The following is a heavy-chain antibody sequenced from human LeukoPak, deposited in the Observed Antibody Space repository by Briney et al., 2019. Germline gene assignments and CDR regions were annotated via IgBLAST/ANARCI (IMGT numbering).Heavy chain of an antibody. CDR3: AREIRRSGLGSY. CDR2: INHSGST. V-gene: IGHV4-34*01. Sequence: SETLSLTCAVYGGSFSGYYWSWIRQPPGKGLEWIGEINHSGSTNYDPSLKGRLTISVDTSKNQFSLKLSSVTAADTAVYYCAREIRRSGLGSYWGQGTLVTVSS. J-gene: IGHJ4*02. D-gene: IGHD3-3*01. CDR1: GGSFSGYY.